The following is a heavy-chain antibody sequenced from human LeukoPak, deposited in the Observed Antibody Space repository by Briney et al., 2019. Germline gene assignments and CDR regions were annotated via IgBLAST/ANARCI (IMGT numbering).Heavy chain of an antibody. CDR1: GGSISSHY. CDR2: LYYSGST. CDR3: ARGGSGISNAFDI. V-gene: IGHV4-59*11. D-gene: IGHD3-10*01. Sequence: ADTLSLTCSVSGGSISSHYWSWIRQPPGKGLEWIGYLYYSGSTKSNPSLKSRVTMSVDTSKNQLSLKLRSVTAADTAVYYCARGGSGISNAFDIWGQGTMVTV. J-gene: IGHJ3*02.